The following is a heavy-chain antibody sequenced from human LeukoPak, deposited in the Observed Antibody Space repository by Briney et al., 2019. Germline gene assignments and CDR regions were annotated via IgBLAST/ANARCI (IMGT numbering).Heavy chain of an antibody. Sequence: PGGSLRLSCAASGFSLSSHAMSWVRQAPGKGLEWVSAIGGSGSTKYYADSVKGRFTISRDNAKNSLYLQMNSLRAEDTAVYYCAELGITMIGGVWGKGTTVTISS. J-gene: IGHJ6*04. V-gene: IGHV3-48*03. D-gene: IGHD3-10*02. CDR1: GFSLSSHA. CDR2: IGGSGSTK. CDR3: AELGITMIGGV.